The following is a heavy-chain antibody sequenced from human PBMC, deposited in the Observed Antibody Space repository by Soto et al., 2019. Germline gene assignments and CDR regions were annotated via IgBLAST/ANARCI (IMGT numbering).Heavy chain of an antibody. CDR1: GFAFQNHG. J-gene: IGHJ2*01. CDR2: ISGSGGNA. D-gene: IGHD1-1*01. V-gene: IGHV3-20*01. CDR3: ARKPHWQYWYFDL. Sequence: EVPLVESGGSVIRPGGSLRLSCAASGFAFQNHGMAWVRQVPGKGLEWVAGISGSGGNAGYADSVKGRFTISRDNGDNSLYLEINNLGVEDTALYHCARKPHWQYWYFDLWGRGTLVTVSS.